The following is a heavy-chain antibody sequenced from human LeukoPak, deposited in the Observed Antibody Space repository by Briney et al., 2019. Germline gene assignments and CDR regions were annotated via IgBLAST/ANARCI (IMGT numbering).Heavy chain of an antibody. J-gene: IGHJ4*02. CDR1: GFTFSSYW. V-gene: IGHV3-30*03. Sequence: GGSLRLSCAASGFTFSSYWMSWVRQAPGKGLECVAVISYDGSNKYYADSVKGRFTISRDNSKNTLYLQMNSLRAEDTAVYYCARVRYYYDSSGLPQYWGQGTLVTVSS. D-gene: IGHD3-22*01. CDR2: ISYDGSNK. CDR3: ARVRYYYDSSGLPQY.